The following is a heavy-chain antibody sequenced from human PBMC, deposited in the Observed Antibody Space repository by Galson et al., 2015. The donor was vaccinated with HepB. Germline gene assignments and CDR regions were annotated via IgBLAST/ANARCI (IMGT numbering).Heavy chain of an antibody. J-gene: IGHJ3*02. CDR2: ISSSSSTI. D-gene: IGHD6-13*01. CDR3: AGVEGSSWYCAFDI. CDR1: GFTFSSYS. V-gene: IGHV3-48*04. Sequence: SLRLSCAASGFTFSSYSMNWVRQAPGKGLEWVSYISSSSSTIYYTDSVKGRFTISRDNAKNSLYLQMNSLRAEDTAVYYCAGVEGSSWYCAFDIWGQGTMVTVSS.